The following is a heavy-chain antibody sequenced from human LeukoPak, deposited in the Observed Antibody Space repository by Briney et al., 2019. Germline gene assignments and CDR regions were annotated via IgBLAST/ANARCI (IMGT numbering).Heavy chain of an antibody. CDR2: IYHSGST. V-gene: IGHV4-38-2*02. J-gene: IGHJ4*02. CDR3: ARGTASSSAPLYYFDF. CDR1: GYSISSGYY. Sequence: SETLSLTCTVSGYSISSGYYWGWIRQPPGKGLEWIGSIYHSGSTYYNPSLKSRVTISVDTSKNQFSLKLSTVTAADTAVYCCARGTASSSAPLYYFDFWGQATLVTVSS. D-gene: IGHD6-6*01.